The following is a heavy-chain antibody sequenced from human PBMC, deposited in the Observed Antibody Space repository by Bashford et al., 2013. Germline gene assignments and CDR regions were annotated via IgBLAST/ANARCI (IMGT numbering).Heavy chain of an antibody. CDR1: GGSFSGYY. CDR3: ATGVQQQLMTH. J-gene: IGHJ4*02. V-gene: IGHV4-34*01. D-gene: IGHD6-13*01. CDR2: INHSGST. Sequence: SSETLSLTCAVYGGSFSGYYWSWIRQPPGKGLEWIGEINHSGSTNYNPSLKSRVTISVDTSKNQFSLKLSSVTAADTAVYYCATGVQQQLMTHWGQGTLVTVSS.